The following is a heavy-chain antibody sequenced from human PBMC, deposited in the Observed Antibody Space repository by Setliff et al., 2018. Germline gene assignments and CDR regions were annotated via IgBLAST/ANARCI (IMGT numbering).Heavy chain of an antibody. V-gene: IGHV3-30-3*01. J-gene: IGHJ5*02. CDR1: GFTFSSYA. Sequence: GESLKLSCAASGFTFSSYAMHWVRQAPGKGLEWVAVISYDGSNKYYADSVKGRFTISRDNSKNTLYLQMNSLRAEDTAVYYCAREIVVVPAAMDPWGQGTLVTVSS. CDR3: AREIVVVPAAMDP. CDR2: ISYDGSNK. D-gene: IGHD2-2*01.